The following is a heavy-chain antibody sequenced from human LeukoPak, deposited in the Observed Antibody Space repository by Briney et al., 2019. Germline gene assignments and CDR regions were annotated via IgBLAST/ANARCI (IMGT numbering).Heavy chain of an antibody. D-gene: IGHD3-10*01. CDR2: ISYDGSNK. J-gene: IGHJ1*01. CDR3: AKGGVTSWFAAEYFQH. V-gene: IGHV3-30*18. CDR1: GFTFSSYG. Sequence: PGGSLRLSCAASGFTFSSYGMHWVRQAPGKGLEWVAVISYDGSNKYYADSVKGRFTISRDNSKNTLYLQMNSLRAGDTAVYYCAKGGVTSWFAAEYFQHWGQGTLVTVSS.